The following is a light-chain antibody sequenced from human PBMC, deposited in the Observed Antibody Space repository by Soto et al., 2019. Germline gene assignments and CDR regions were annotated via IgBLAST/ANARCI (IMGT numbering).Light chain of an antibody. V-gene: IGKV1-39*01. J-gene: IGKJ4*01. CDR3: QQSYSTRPT. CDR1: QSISSY. CDR2: AAS. Sequence: DIQMTQSPSSLSASVGDRVTITCRASQSISSYVNWYQQKPGKAPKLLIYAASSLQSGVPSRFSGSGSGTDFTLTISSLQPEDFATYYCQQSYSTRPTFGGETKV.